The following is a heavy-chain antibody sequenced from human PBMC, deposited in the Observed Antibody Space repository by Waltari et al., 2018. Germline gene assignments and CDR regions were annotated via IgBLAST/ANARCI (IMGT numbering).Heavy chain of an antibody. D-gene: IGHD2-2*01. V-gene: IGHV3-9*01. Sequence: EVQLVESGGGLVQPGRSLRLSCAASGFTFDDYAMHWVRQAPGKGLEGVSGISWNSGTIDYADSVKGRFTISRDNAKNFLYLQLNSLRAEYTALYYCAKDSQGYCSSAGCFEARYFDYWGQGTLVTVSS. CDR1: GFTFDDYA. CDR2: ISWNSGTI. J-gene: IGHJ4*02. CDR3: AKDSQGYCSSAGCFEARYFDY.